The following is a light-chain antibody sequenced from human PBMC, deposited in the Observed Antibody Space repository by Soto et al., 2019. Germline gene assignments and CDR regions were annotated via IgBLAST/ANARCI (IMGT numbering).Light chain of an antibody. CDR2: DAS. J-gene: IGKJ1*01. CDR3: QHYNSYPRT. Sequence: AXQSVKSYLAWYQQKPGKAPDLLMYDASNLQSGVPSRFSCSGSGTEFTLNISNLHPDDFATYYCQHYNSYPRTFGQGTTVEI. CDR1: QSVKSY. V-gene: IGKV1-5*01.